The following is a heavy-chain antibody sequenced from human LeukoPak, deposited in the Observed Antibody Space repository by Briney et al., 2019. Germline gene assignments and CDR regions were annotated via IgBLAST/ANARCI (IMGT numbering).Heavy chain of an antibody. CDR1: GFSFSNYW. CDR2: IKADRSEK. CDR3: ARSNSGPEI. V-gene: IGHV3-7*01. D-gene: IGHD4-23*01. J-gene: IGHJ4*02. Sequence: PGGSLRLSCATSGFSFSNYWMNWVRQAPGKGLEWVAIIKADRSEKHYVDSVRGRFTVSRDNAKNSLYLQMSSLRAEDTAVYYCARSNSGPEIWGQGTLVTVSS.